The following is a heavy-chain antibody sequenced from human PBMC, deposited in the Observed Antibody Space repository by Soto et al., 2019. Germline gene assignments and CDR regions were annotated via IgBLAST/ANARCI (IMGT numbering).Heavy chain of an antibody. CDR1: GYTLTELS. J-gene: IGHJ4*02. Sequence: DSVKVSCNVSGYTLTELSMHWVRQAPGKGLEWMGGFDPEDGETIYAQKFQGRVTMTEDTSTDTAYMELGSLRSEDTAVYYCATDLLHSGRYYWGQGTLVTVSS. D-gene: IGHD1-26*01. CDR3: ATDLLHSGRYY. CDR2: FDPEDGET. V-gene: IGHV1-24*01.